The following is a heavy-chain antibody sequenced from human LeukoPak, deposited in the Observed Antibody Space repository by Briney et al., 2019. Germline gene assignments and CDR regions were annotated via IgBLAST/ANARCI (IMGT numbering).Heavy chain of an antibody. Sequence: PGGSLRLSCAASGFSFRYYVMMWVRQAPGKGLEWVSFIGTSGGDIDYADSVKGRFSISRDNAKNTLSLQMNSLRVDDTAVYYCARDPNWGSGYWGQGTLVTVSS. CDR1: GFSFRYYV. CDR2: IGTSGGDI. CDR3: ARDPNWGSGY. D-gene: IGHD7-27*01. V-gene: IGHV3-23*01. J-gene: IGHJ4*02.